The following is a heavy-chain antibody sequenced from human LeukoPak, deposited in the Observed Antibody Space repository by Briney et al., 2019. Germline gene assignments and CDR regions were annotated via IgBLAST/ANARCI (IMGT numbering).Heavy chain of an antibody. CDR1: GGSISSYY. J-gene: IGHJ5*02. Sequence: TETLSLTCTVSGGSISSYYWSWIRQPPGKGLEWIGYIYYSGSTNYNPSLKSRVTISVDTSKNQFSLKLSSVTAADTAVYYCASLRPKEGFDPWGQGTLVTVSS. V-gene: IGHV4-59*08. CDR2: IYYSGST. CDR3: ASLRPKEGFDP.